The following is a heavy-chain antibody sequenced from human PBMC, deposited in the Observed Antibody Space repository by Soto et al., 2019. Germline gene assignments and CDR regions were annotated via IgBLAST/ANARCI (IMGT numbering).Heavy chain of an antibody. J-gene: IGHJ6*02. D-gene: IGHD6-13*01. CDR3: AREPTTAVVNYGMYV. CDR2: INQNGRDK. CDR1: GFTLSNYW. Sequence: GGSLRLSCAASGFTLSNYWMSWVRQAPGKGLEWVANINQNGRDKYYVDSVKGRFTISRDNAKELLYLQMNSLRDEDTAVYYCAREPTTAVVNYGMYVWGQGTTVTVSS. V-gene: IGHV3-7*01.